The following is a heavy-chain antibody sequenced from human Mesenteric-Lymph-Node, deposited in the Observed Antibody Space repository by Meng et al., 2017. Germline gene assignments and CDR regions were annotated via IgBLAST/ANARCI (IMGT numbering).Heavy chain of an antibody. V-gene: IGHV4-31*03. CDR1: GGSISSGGYY. CDR3: ARDYAFDI. J-gene: IGHJ3*02. Sequence: LRLSCTVSGGSISSGGYYWSWIRQHPGKGLEWIGYIYYSGSTYYNPSLKSRVTISVDTSKNQFSLKLSSVTAADTAVYYCARDYAFDIWGQGTMVTVSS. CDR2: IYYSGST.